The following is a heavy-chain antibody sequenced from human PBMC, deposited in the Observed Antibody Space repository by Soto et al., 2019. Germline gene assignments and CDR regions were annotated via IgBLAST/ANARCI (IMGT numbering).Heavy chain of an antibody. V-gene: IGHV1-18*01. CDR3: VMVDNSVTPTPPDV. CDR1: GYIFVNYG. J-gene: IGHJ6*02. D-gene: IGHD5-12*01. CDR2: ISPYTGNT. Sequence: QVQLVQSGDEVKKPGASVKVSCKASGYIFVNYGIAWVRQAPGQGLEWMGWISPYTGNTHSATKVQGRLTMPTDTSTSTAYGDLGSLPSDDTAVYYCVMVDNSVTPTPPDVWGQGTTVTVS.